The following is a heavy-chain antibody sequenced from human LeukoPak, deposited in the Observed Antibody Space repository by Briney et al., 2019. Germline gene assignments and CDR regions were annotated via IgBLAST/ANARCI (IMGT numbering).Heavy chain of an antibody. J-gene: IGHJ3*02. CDR3: ARDPYYYDSSGYYRPEGAFDI. V-gene: IGHV1-18*01. CDR1: GYTFTSYG. CDR2: ISAYNGNT. Sequence: ASVKVSCKASGYTFTSYGISWVRQAPGQGLEWMGWISAYNGNTNYAQKLQGRVTMTTDTSTSTAYMELRSLRSDDTAVYYRARDPYYYDSSGYYRPEGAFDIWGQGTMVTVSS. D-gene: IGHD3-22*01.